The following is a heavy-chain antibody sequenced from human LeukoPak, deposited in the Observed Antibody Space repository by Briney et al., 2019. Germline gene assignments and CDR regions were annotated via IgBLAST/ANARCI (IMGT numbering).Heavy chain of an antibody. CDR1: GFTFSSYA. V-gene: IGHV3-30-3*01. J-gene: IGHJ4*02. D-gene: IGHD6-13*01. CDR2: ISYDGSNK. Sequence: PGGSLRLSCAAPGFTFSSYAKHWVRQAPGKGLEWVAVISYDGSNKYYADSVKGRFTISRDNSKNTLYLQMNSLRAEDTAVYYCARSPSRSWGDDYWGQGTLDTVSS. CDR3: ARSPSRSWGDDY.